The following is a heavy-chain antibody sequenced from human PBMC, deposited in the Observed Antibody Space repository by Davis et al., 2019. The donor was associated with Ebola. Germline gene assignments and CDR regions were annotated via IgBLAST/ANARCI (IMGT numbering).Heavy chain of an antibody. CDR2: IYYSGST. V-gene: IGHV4-39*01. CDR1: GGSFSSYY. D-gene: IGHD3/OR15-3a*01. Sequence: SETLSLTCAVYGGSFSSYYWGWIRQPPGKGLEWIGSIYYSGSTYYNPSLKSRVTISVDTSKNQFSLKLSSVTAADTAVYYCARLDPFDYWGQGTLVTVSS. J-gene: IGHJ4*02. CDR3: ARLDPFDY.